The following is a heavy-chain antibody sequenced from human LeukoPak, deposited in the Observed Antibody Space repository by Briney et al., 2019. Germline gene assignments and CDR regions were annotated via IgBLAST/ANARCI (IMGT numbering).Heavy chain of an antibody. CDR1: GGTFSSYA. D-gene: IGHD4-23*01. CDR3: ARVVNPHRYYYMDV. J-gene: IGHJ6*03. V-gene: IGHV1-69*05. CDR2: IIPTFGTA. Sequence: ASVKVSCKASGGTFSSYAISWVRQAPGQGLEWMGGIIPTFGTANYAQKFQGRVTITTDESTSTAYMELSSLRSEDTAVYYRARVVNPHRYYYMDVWGKGTTVTVSS.